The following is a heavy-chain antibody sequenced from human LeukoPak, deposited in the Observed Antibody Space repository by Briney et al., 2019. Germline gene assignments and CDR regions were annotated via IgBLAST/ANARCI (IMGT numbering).Heavy chain of an antibody. CDR3: AKDLGEVVPSYFDY. CDR1: GFTFRSYW. J-gene: IGHJ4*02. Sequence: GGSLRLSCAASGFTFRSYWMHWVRQTPGKGLVWVSRINSDGSTTTYADSVKGRFTISRDNSKNTLYLQMNSLRAEDTAVYYCAKDLGEVVPSYFDYWGQGTLVTVSS. V-gene: IGHV3-74*01. D-gene: IGHD2-2*01. CDR2: INSDGSTT.